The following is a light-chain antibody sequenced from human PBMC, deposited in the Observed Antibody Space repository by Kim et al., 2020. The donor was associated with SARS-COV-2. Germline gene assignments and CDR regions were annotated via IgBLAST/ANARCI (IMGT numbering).Light chain of an antibody. CDR1: QSISSH. J-gene: IGKJ3*01. Sequence: DIQMTQSPSSLSASVVDRVTITCRTTQSISSHLNWYQQKPGRAPKLLISAASTLQGGVPSRFSGSGSETDFTLTISSLQPEDFATYFCQQSYITPFTFGPGTKVDIK. CDR3: QQSYITPFT. V-gene: IGKV1-39*01. CDR2: AAS.